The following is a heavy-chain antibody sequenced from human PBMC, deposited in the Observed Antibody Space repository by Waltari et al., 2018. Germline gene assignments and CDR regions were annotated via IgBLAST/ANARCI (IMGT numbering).Heavy chain of an antibody. CDR3: ARHRMVGASHLDY. Sequence: QVQLQESGPGLVKPSETLSLTCAVSGYSISSGYYWGWIRQPPGKGLEWIGSIYHSGSTYYNPSLKSRVTISVDTSKNQFSLKLSSVTAADTAVYYCARHRMVGASHLDYWGQGTLVTVSS. CDR2: IYHSGST. CDR1: GYSISSGYY. D-gene: IGHD1-26*01. V-gene: IGHV4-38-2*01. J-gene: IGHJ4*02.